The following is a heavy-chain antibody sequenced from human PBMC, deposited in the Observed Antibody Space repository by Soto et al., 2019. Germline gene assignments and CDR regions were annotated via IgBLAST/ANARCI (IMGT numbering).Heavy chain of an antibody. J-gene: IGHJ6*02. D-gene: IGHD7-27*01. Sequence: ASVKVSCKASGGTFSSYAISWVRQAPGQGLEWMGGIIPIFGTANYAQKFQGRVTITADESASTAYMELSSLRSEDTAVYYCALLGSPGEDVWGQGTTVTVSS. CDR3: ALLGSPGEDV. CDR1: GGTFSSYA. CDR2: IIPIFGTA. V-gene: IGHV1-69*13.